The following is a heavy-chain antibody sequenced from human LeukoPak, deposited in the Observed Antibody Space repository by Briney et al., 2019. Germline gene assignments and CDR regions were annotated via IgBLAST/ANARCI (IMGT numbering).Heavy chain of an antibody. CDR1: GFTFSRHW. J-gene: IGHJ4*02. Sequence: GGSLRLSCAASGFTFSRHWMTWVRQAPGKGLEWVANIKHDGSEKNYVDSVKGRFTISRDNAKNSLYLQMNSLRAEDTAVYFCARSGGSNQPYEYWGQGILVTVSS. D-gene: IGHD1-26*01. CDR2: IKHDGSEK. V-gene: IGHV3-7*01. CDR3: ARSGGSNQPYEY.